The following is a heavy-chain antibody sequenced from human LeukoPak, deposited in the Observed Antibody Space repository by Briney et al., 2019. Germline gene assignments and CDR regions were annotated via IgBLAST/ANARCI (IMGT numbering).Heavy chain of an antibody. V-gene: IGHV1-24*01. Sequence: ASVKVSCKASGYTLTELSMHWVRQAPGKGLEWMGGFDPEDGETIYAQKFQGRVTMTEDTSTDTAYMELSSLRSEDTAVYYCATFPFIVVVPATGDYGMDVWGQGTTVTVSS. CDR1: GYTLTELS. D-gene: IGHD2-2*01. J-gene: IGHJ6*02. CDR2: FDPEDGET. CDR3: ATFPFIVVVPATGDYGMDV.